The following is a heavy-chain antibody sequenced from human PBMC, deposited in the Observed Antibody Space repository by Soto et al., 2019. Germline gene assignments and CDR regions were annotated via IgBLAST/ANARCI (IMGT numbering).Heavy chain of an antibody. CDR2: IYWDDDK. J-gene: IGHJ4*02. V-gene: IGHV2-5*02. D-gene: IGHD3-3*01. Sequence: QITLKESGPTVVKPTETLTLTCTFSGFSLTTSGVGVGWVRQSPGKAPEWLALIYWDDDKRYSTSLKSRLTITKDTSKTQVVLTMANVDPADTATYYCAPRVLRTVFGLVTTTAIYFDFWGQGTPVVVSS. CDR1: GFSLTTSGVG. CDR3: APRVLRTVFGLVTTTAIYFDF.